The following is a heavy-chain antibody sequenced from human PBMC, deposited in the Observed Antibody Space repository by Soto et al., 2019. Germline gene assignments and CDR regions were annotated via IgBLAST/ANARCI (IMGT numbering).Heavy chain of an antibody. Sequence: VAGGSRISRGCRRSLIRKPPGKGLEWIGYIYYSGSTNYNPSLKSRVTISVDTSKNQFSLKLSSVTAADTAVEDGARVVDTAMVWYYFDDRVQRTMLPVSS. V-gene: IGHV4-61*08. CDR3: ARVVDTAMVWYYFDD. CDR2: IYYSGST. D-gene: IGHD5-18*01. J-gene: IGHJ4*02. CDR1: GGSRISRGCR.